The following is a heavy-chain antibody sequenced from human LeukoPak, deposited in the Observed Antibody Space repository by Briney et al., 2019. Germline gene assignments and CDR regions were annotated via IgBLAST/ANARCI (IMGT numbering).Heavy chain of an antibody. Sequence: GGSLRLSCAASGFIFSSYWMHWVRQAPGKGLVWVSRINSDGSSTSYADSVKGRFTISRDNAKNTLYLQMNSLRAEDTAVYYCARQASNQWLAYYYMDVWGKGTTVTVSS. CDR3: ARQASNQWLAYYYMDV. D-gene: IGHD6-19*01. CDR1: GFIFSSYW. V-gene: IGHV3-74*01. J-gene: IGHJ6*03. CDR2: INSDGSST.